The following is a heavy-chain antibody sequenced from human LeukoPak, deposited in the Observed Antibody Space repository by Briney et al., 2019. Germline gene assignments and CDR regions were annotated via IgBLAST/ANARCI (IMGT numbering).Heavy chain of an antibody. D-gene: IGHD6-19*01. V-gene: IGHV1-46*01. CDR1: GYSFTNYY. CDR3: ARGHSSGWLGEAFDL. J-gene: IGHJ3*01. CDR2: INPSSGST. Sequence: GASVKVSCKASGYSFTNYYIHWVRQAPGQGLEWMGIINPSSGSTNYAQKFKGRVTLTRDTSTSTVYMELSSLRSEDSAVYYCARGHSSGWLGEAFDLWGPGTMVTVSS.